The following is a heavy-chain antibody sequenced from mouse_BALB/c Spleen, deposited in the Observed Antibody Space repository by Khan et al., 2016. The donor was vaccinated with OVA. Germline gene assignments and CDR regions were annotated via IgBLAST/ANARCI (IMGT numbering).Heavy chain of an antibody. Sequence: EVELVESGGGLVKPGGSLKLSCAAAGFTFSNYGLPWVRQTPEKSLEWVATISSGGSFTHYPDSVKGRFTISRDNAENTLYLQMSSLRSEDTAMYYWVRTPGCYGSGYFDYWGQGTSLTVSS. J-gene: IGHJ2*02. CDR2: ISSGGSFT. CDR1: GFTFSNYG. D-gene: IGHD1-1*01. V-gene: IGHV5-9-3*01. CDR3: VRTPGCYGSGYFDY.